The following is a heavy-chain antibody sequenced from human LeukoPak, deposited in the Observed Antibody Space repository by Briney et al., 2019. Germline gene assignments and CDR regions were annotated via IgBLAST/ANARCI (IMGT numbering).Heavy chain of an antibody. CDR3: ARDFMAMTPLGY. Sequence: SETLSLTCTVSGGSISSYYWSWIRQPPGKGLEWIGYISYSGSTNFNPYLKSRVTISVDTSKNQFSLKLSSVTAADTAVYYCARDFMAMTPLGYWGQGTLVTVSS. V-gene: IGHV4-59*01. CDR1: GGSISSYY. D-gene: IGHD5-24*01. CDR2: ISYSGST. J-gene: IGHJ4*02.